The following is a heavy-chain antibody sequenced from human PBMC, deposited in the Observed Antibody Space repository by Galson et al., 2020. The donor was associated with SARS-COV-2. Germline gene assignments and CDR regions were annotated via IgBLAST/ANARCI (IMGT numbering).Heavy chain of an antibody. J-gene: IGHJ3*02. CDR3: AKPDSGSYYDAFDI. CDR2: ISYDGSNK. V-gene: IGHV3-30*18. Sequence: GGSLRLSCAASGFTFSSYGMHWVRQAPGKGLEWVAVISYDGSNKYYADSVKGRFTISRDNSKNTLYLQMNSLRAEDTTVYYCAKPDSGSYYDAFDIWGQGTMVTVSS. CDR1: GFTFSSYG. D-gene: IGHD1-26*01.